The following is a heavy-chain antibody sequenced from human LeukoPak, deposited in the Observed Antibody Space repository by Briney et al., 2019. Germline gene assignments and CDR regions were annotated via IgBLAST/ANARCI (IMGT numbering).Heavy chain of an antibody. D-gene: IGHD2-15*01. CDR2: IIPFLGIT. J-gene: IGHJ4*02. Sequence: SVKVSCKASGGTFSYYTISWVRQAPGQGLEWMGRIIPFLGITNYAQKFQGRVTITTDESTSTAYMEVSSLRSEDTAVYYCGRKAGDCGGGTCYSIDYWGQGTLVTVSS. CDR3: GRKAGDCGGGTCYSIDY. CDR1: GGTFSYYT. V-gene: IGHV1-69*02.